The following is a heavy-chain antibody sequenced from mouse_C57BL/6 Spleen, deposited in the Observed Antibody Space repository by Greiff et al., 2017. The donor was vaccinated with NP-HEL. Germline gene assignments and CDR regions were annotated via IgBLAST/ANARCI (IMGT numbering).Heavy chain of an antibody. CDR3: TNDGFDY. J-gene: IGHJ2*01. CDR2: IDPETGGT. V-gene: IGHV1-15*01. CDR1: GYTFTDYE. D-gene: IGHD2-12*01. Sequence: QVQLQHSGAELVRPGASVTLSCKASGYTFTDYEMHWVKQTPVHGLEWIGAIDPETGGTAYNQKFKGKAILTADKSSSTAYMELRSLTSEDSAVYYCTNDGFDYWGQGTTLTVSS.